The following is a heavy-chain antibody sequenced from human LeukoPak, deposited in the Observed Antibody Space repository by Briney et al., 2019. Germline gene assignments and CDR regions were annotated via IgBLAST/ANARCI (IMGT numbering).Heavy chain of an antibody. CDR1: GFTFDDYG. D-gene: IGHD3-9*01. V-gene: IGHV3-20*01. J-gene: IGHJ4*02. Sequence: GGSLRLSCAASGFTFDDYGMSWVRQAPGKGLEWVCGINWNGGSTGYADSVKGRFTISRDNAKNSLYLQMNSLRAEDTALYHCARNLRSFDWLLPDYWGQGTLVTVSS. CDR2: INWNGGST. CDR3: ARNLRSFDWLLPDY.